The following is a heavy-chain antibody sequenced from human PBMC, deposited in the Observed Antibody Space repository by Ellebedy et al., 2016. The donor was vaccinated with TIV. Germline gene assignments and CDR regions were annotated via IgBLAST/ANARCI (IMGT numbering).Heavy chain of an antibody. V-gene: IGHV3-53*05. J-gene: IGHJ6*02. CDR2: IYSGGTT. Sequence: GESLKISCAASGFTVSNNFMSWVRQAPGKGLEWVSVIYSGGTTHYADSVKGRFTISRDNPKNTLYLQMTSLRVEDTATYYCAREWDAAVAGTVYYYYGMDVWGQGTTVTVSS. CDR3: AREWDAAVAGTVYYYYGMDV. CDR1: GFTVSNNF. D-gene: IGHD6-19*01.